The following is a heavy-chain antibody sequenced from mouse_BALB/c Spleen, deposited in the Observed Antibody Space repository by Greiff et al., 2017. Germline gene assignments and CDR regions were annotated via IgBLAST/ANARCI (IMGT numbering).Heavy chain of an antibody. CDR2: ISDGGSYT. Sequence: EVQVVESGGGLVKPGGSLKLSCAASGFTFSDYYMYWVRQTPEKRLEWVATISDGGSYTYYPDSVKGRFTISRDNAKNNLYLQMSSLKSEDTAMYYCARDGAVGNERGLAYWGQGTLVTVSA. CDR1: GFTFSDYY. CDR3: ARDGAVGNERGLAY. J-gene: IGHJ3*01. V-gene: IGHV5-4*02.